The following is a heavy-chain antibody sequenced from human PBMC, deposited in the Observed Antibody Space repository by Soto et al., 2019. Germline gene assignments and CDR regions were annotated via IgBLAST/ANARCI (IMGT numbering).Heavy chain of an antibody. CDR2: MNPNSGNT. J-gene: IGHJ3*02. V-gene: IGHV1-8*01. Sequence: GASVKVSCKASGYTFTSYDINWVRQATGQGLEWMGWMNPNSGNTGYAQKFQGRVTMTRNTSISTAYMELSSLRSEDTAVYYCARTTARLLWFGESRAFDIWGQGTMVTVSS. CDR1: GYTFTSYD. D-gene: IGHD3-10*01. CDR3: ARTTARLLWFGESRAFDI.